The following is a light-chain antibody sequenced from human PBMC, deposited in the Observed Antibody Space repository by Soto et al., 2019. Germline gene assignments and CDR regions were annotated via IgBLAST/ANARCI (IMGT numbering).Light chain of an antibody. V-gene: IGKV1-5*01. Sequence: DLQMTQSPSTLSASVGDRVTITCRASQSISSWLAWYQQKPGKAPKLLIYDASSLESGVPLRFSGSGSGTDFTLTISSLQPEDFATYYCQQTHSTPVTFGQGTRLE. CDR3: QQTHSTPVT. CDR2: DAS. CDR1: QSISSW. J-gene: IGKJ5*01.